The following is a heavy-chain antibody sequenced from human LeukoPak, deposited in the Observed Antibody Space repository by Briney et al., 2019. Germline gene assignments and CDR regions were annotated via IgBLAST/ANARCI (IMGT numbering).Heavy chain of an antibody. D-gene: IGHD2-2*01. CDR1: GGTFSSYA. CDR2: IIPILGIA. V-gene: IGHV1-69*04. Sequence: SVKVSCKASGGTFSSYAISWVRQAPGQGLEWMGRIIPILGIANYAQKFQGRVTITADKSTSTAYMELSSLRSEDTAVYYCATDRDCSSTSCYPFDPWGQGTLVTVSS. CDR3: ATDRDCSSTSCYPFDP. J-gene: IGHJ5*02.